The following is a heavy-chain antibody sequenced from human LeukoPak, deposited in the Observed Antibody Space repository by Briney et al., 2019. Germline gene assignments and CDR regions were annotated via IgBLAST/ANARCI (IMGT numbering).Heavy chain of an antibody. CDR1: GYRFTSYW. CDR2: IYPGDSDT. J-gene: IGHJ4*02. CDR3: ARRVYYGSGVKYSFAY. D-gene: IGHD3-10*01. Sequence: GESLKISCKGSGYRFTSYWIGWVRPMPGKGLEWMGIIYPGDSDTRYSPSFQGQVTISADKSISTAYLQWSSLKASDTAMYYCARRVYYGSGVKYSFAYGGQGTLVTVSS. V-gene: IGHV5-51*01.